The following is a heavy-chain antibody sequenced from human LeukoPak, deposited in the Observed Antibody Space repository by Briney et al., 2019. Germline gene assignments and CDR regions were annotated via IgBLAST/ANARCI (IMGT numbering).Heavy chain of an antibody. V-gene: IGHV3-30*02. Sequence: PGGSLRLSCAASGFIFSNYGMHWVRQAPGKGLEWVAFIRYDGSNKYYADSVKGRFTISRDNSKNTLYLQMNSLRAEDTAVYYCAKDGSYGGNSPDYFDYWGQGTLVTVFS. CDR1: GFIFSNYG. J-gene: IGHJ4*02. CDR3: AKDGSYGGNSPDYFDY. D-gene: IGHD4-23*01. CDR2: IRYDGSNK.